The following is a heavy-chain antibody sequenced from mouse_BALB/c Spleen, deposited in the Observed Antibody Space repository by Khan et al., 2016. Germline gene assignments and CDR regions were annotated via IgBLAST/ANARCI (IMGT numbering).Heavy chain of an antibody. D-gene: IGHD2-1*01. Sequence: QIQLVQSGAELMKPGASVKISCKATGYTFSSYWIEWVKQRPGHGLEWIGEILPGSGSTNYNEKFKGKATFTADTSSNTAYLQLSSLTSEDTAVYYCIRRDYYGNQFAYWGQGTLVTVSA. CDR3: IRRDYYGNQFAY. CDR1: GYTFSSYW. V-gene: IGHV1-9*01. J-gene: IGHJ3*01. CDR2: ILPGSGST.